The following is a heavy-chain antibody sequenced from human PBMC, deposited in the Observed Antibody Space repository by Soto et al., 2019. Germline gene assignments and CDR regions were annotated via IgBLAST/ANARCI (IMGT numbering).Heavy chain of an antibody. CDR3: ARLDGYKADY. D-gene: IGHD5-12*01. J-gene: IGHJ4*02. CDR1: GGTFSSYT. Sequence: QVQLVQSGAEVKKPGSSVKVSCKASGGTFSSYTISWVRQAPGQGLEWMGRIIPILGIANYAQKFQGRATINAEKARSTDYMELSSLGSEDTAVYYCARLDGYKADYWGQGTLVTVSS. CDR2: IIPILGIA. V-gene: IGHV1-69*02.